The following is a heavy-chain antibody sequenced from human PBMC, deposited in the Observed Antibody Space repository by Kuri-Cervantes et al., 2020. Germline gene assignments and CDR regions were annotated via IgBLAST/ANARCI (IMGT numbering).Heavy chain of an antibody. Sequence: GGSLRLSCVASGFTFSRHGMHWVRQAPGKGLEWVGFIRSKAYGGTTEYAASVKGRFTISRDDSKSIAYLQMNSLKTEDTAVYYCTRSQLVAHYYYYYMDVWGKGTTVTVSS. D-gene: IGHD6-13*01. CDR2: IRSKAYGGTT. J-gene: IGHJ6*03. V-gene: IGHV3-49*04. CDR3: TRSQLVAHYYYYYMDV. CDR1: GFTFSRHG.